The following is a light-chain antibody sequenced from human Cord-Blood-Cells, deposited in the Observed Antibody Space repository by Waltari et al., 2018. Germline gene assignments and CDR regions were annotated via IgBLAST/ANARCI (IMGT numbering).Light chain of an antibody. CDR3: SSYTSSRTWV. CDR1: SSDVGGYNY. V-gene: IGLV2-14*01. CDR2: DVS. J-gene: IGLJ3*02. Sequence: QSALTQPASVSGSPGQSITISCTGTSSDVGGYNYVSWYQQHPGKAPKPMIYDVSKRPSGVSNRFSGSKSGNTASLTISGLQAEDEADYYCSSYTSSRTWVFGGGTKLTVL.